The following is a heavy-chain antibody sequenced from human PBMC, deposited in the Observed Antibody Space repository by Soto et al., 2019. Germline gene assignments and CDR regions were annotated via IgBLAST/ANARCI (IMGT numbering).Heavy chain of an antibody. D-gene: IGHD6-13*01. CDR2: IYYSGST. Sequence: PSETLSLTCTVSGGSISSSSYYWGWIRQPPGKGLEWIGSIYYSGSTYYNPSLKSRVTISVDTSKNQFSLKLSSVTAADTAVYYCASRQQYYYYYGMDVWGQGTTVTVSS. CDR1: GGSISSSSYY. CDR3: ASRQQYYYYYGMDV. V-gene: IGHV4-39*01. J-gene: IGHJ6*02.